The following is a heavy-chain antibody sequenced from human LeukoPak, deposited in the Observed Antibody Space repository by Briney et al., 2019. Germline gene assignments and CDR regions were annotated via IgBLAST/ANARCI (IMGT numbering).Heavy chain of an antibody. Sequence: ASVKVSCKASGGTFSSYAISWVRQAPGQGLEWMGGIIPIFGTANYAQKFQGRVTITADESTSTAYMELSSLRSEDTAVYYCARASPLRFLEWLLSGPFDYWGQGTLVTVSS. J-gene: IGHJ4*02. V-gene: IGHV1-69*13. CDR3: ARASPLRFLEWLLSGPFDY. D-gene: IGHD3-3*01. CDR2: IIPIFGTA. CDR1: GGTFSSYA.